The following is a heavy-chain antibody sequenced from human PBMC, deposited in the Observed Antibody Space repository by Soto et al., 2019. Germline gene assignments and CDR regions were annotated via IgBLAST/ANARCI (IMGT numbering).Heavy chain of an antibody. Sequence: EVQLVESGRGLEQTGGSLRLSCAAPGFTFSYYSLNWERQAPGNRLDWISYISTSGSPIYYLDSVNGRLTISKDNAKESLYLHMNSLRHEDTAVYYCIRGRRYYGRGGVFDIWRQGTMVIVSS. CDR3: IRGRRYYGRGGVFDI. CDR2: ISTSGSPI. D-gene: IGHD3-10*01. CDR1: GFTFSYYS. V-gene: IGHV3-48*02. J-gene: IGHJ3*02.